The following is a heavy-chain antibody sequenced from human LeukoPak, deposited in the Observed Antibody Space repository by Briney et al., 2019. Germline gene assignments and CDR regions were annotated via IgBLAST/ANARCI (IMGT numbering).Heavy chain of an antibody. CDR2: IRYDGSNK. Sequence: GGSLRLSCAASGFTFSSYGMHWVRQAPGKGLEWVAFIRYDGSNKYYADSVKGRFTISSDTSKSTLYLQMNSLRAEDTAVYYCAKGTVGSGSYSPQIDYWGQGTLVTVSS. D-gene: IGHD3-10*01. V-gene: IGHV3-30*02. CDR1: GFTFSSYG. CDR3: AKGTVGSGSYSPQIDY. J-gene: IGHJ4*02.